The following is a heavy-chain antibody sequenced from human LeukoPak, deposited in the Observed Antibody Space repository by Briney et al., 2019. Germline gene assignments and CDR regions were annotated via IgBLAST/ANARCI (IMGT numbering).Heavy chain of an antibody. CDR1: GFTVTSNH. V-gene: IGHV3-66*01. J-gene: IGHJ4*02. Sequence: GGSLRLSCAASGFTVTSNHMNWVRQAPGKGLEWVSIIYTGGTTHYADSLKDRFTISRDDSKNTLYLQMNSLRAEDTAVYYCARDSSSYYFDYWDQGTLVTVSS. CDR3: ARDSSSYYFDY. D-gene: IGHD6-6*01. CDR2: IYTGGTT.